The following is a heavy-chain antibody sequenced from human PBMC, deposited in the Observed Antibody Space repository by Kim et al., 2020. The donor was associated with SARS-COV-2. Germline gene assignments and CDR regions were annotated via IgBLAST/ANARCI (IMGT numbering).Heavy chain of an antibody. CDR2: ISWDGDNT. CDR1: GFIFDDYA. Sequence: GGSLRLSCAASGFIFDDYAMHWVRQAPGMGLEWVSLISWDGDNTYYADSVKGRFTISRDNSKNSLYLQMNSLRAEDTALYYCAKDFRLASYFYYGMDAWGQGTTVTVSS. V-gene: IGHV3-43D*03. CDR3: AKDFRLASYFYYGMDA. J-gene: IGHJ6*02.